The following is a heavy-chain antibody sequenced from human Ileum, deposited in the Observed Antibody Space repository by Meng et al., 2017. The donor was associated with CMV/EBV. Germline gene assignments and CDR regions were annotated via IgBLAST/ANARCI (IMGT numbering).Heavy chain of an antibody. V-gene: IGHV4-39*07. D-gene: IGHD1-26*01. CDR1: GAPISRGSHS. J-gene: IGHJ4*02. Sequence: QPRESGPGLVKPAETLSLTCTASGAPISRGSHSWAWFRQPPGKRLEWIGSMYFSGIADYNPSLKSRVTISLHATQKQFSLRLTSVTAADSAVYFCARDLTNKWFYYWGQGTLVTVSS. CDR2: MYFSGIA. CDR3: ARDLTNKWFYY.